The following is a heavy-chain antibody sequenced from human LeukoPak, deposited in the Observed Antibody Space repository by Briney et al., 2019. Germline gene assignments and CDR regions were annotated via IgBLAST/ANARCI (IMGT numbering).Heavy chain of an antibody. D-gene: IGHD3-22*01. Sequence: SETLSLTCAVYGGSFSGYYWSWIRQPPGKGLERIGEINHSGSTNYNPSLKSRVTISVDTSKNQFSLKLSSVTAADTAVYYCASVDDSSGYRFDYWGQGTLVTVSS. V-gene: IGHV4-34*01. CDR1: GGSFSGYY. CDR3: ASVDDSSGYRFDY. J-gene: IGHJ4*02. CDR2: INHSGST.